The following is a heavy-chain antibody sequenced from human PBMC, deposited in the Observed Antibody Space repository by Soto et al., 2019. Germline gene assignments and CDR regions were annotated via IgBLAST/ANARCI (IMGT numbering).Heavy chain of an antibody. Sequence: GGSVRLSXAASGLNFEKCSMNWVRQPPGKGPEWLASISPSSTYIRYADSVKGRFTISRDNARNSLSLQMMNLRADDTAIYYCATDTGDIEVVPATTWGQGTLVTVSS. CDR3: ATDTGDIEVVPATT. V-gene: IGHV3-21*04. CDR2: ISPSSTYI. D-gene: IGHD2-15*01. J-gene: IGHJ4*02. CDR1: GLNFEKCS.